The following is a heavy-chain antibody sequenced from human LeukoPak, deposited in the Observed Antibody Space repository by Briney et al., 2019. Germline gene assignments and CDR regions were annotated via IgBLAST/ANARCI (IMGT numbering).Heavy chain of an antibody. V-gene: IGHV5-10-1*01. J-gene: IGHJ4*02. CDR2: IDPSDSYA. CDR3: ASSYGSGSYYKDGDY. D-gene: IGHD3-10*01. Sequence: GESLQISCKGSGYSFTSYWISWVRQLPGKGLEWMGRIDPSDSYANYSPSFQGHVTISADKSISTAYLQWSSLKASDTAMYYCASSYGSGSYYKDGDYWGQGTLVTVSS. CDR1: GYSFTSYW.